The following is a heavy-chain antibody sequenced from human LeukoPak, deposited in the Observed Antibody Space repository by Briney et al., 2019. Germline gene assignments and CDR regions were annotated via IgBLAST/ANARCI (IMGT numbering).Heavy chain of an antibody. V-gene: IGHV1-69*05. CDR2: IIPIFGTA. CDR3: ATHSSSWNPAYYYYYMDV. D-gene: IGHD6-13*01. CDR1: GGTFSSYA. Sequence: SVKVSCKASGGTFSSYAISWVRQAPGQGLEWMVGIIPIFGTANYAQKFQGRVTITTDESTSTAYMELSSLRSEDTAVYYCATHSSSWNPAYYYYYMDVWGKGTTVTVSS. J-gene: IGHJ6*03.